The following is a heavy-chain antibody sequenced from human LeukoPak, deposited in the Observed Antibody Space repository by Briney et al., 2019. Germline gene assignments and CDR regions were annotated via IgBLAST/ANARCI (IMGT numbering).Heavy chain of an antibody. J-gene: IGHJ5*02. CDR1: GYTFTGYY. D-gene: IGHD4-23*01. CDR3: ARESTVVLYSWFDP. V-gene: IGHV1-2*02. Sequence: EASVKVSCKASGYTFTGYYMHWVRQAPGQGLEWMGWINPNSGGTNYAQKFQGRVTMTRDTSISTAYMELSRLRSDDTAVYYCARESTVVLYSWFDPWGQGTLVTVSS. CDR2: INPNSGGT.